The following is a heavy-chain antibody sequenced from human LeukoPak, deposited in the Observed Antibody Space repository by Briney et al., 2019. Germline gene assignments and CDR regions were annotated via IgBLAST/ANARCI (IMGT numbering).Heavy chain of an antibody. V-gene: IGHV1-18*01. Sequence: ASVKVSCKPSGYTFTSYGISWVRQAPGKGLEWMGWISAYNGNTNYAQKLQGRVTMTADTSTSTAYMELRSLRSDDTAVYYCARDKPYGYVAGLDAFDIWGQGTVVTVSS. CDR3: ARDKPYGYVAGLDAFDI. CDR1: GYTFTSYG. D-gene: IGHD3-16*01. J-gene: IGHJ3*02. CDR2: ISAYNGNT.